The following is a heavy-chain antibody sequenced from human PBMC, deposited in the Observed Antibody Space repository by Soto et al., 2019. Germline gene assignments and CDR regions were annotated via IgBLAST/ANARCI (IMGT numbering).Heavy chain of an antibody. J-gene: IGHJ4*02. Sequence: SGPTLVNPTETLTLTCSVSGFSLTLGRMAVTWIRQPPGKALEWLAHILSTGETSYATSLKTKVTISKYISKSQVLLTMTNVDPVDTATYFCARIDYTGSPLLDYWGQGTLVTVSS. CDR1: GFSLTLGRMA. CDR2: ILSTGET. D-gene: IGHD1-26*01. CDR3: ARIDYTGSPLLDY. V-gene: IGHV2-26*01.